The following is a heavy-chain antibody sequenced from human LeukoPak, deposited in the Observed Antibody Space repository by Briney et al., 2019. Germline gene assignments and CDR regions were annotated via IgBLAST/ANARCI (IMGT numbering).Heavy chain of an antibody. J-gene: IGHJ5*02. D-gene: IGHD6-6*01. Sequence: SQTLSLTCTVSGGSISSGGYYWSWIRQHPGKGLKWIGYIYYSGSTYYNPSLKSRVTISVDTSKNQFSLKLSSVTAADTAVYYCARGEIAARLGWFDPWGQGTLVTVSS. CDR2: IYYSGST. CDR1: GGSISSGGYY. V-gene: IGHV4-31*03. CDR3: ARGEIAARLGWFDP.